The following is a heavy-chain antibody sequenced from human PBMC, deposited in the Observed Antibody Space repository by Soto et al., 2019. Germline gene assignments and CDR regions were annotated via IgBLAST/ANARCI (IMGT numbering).Heavy chain of an antibody. Sequence: QVQLVESGGGVVQPGRSLRLSCAASGFTFSSYPLHWVRQAPGKGLEWVAVISYDATTKYHADSVKGRFTISRDNSKNTLYLQMNCLRDEDTAVYYCARDPLVGAPDYFDYWGQGTLVTVSA. V-gene: IGHV3-30-3*01. D-gene: IGHD1-26*01. CDR3: ARDPLVGAPDYFDY. CDR1: GFTFSSYP. CDR2: ISYDATTK. J-gene: IGHJ4*02.